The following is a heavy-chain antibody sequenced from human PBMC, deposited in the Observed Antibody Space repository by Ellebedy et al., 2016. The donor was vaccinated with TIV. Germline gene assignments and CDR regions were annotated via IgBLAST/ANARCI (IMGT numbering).Heavy chain of an antibody. D-gene: IGHD5-18*01. CDR1: GFTFSSYW. CDR2: INSDGSST. V-gene: IGHV3-74*01. J-gene: IGHJ3*02. Sequence: GESLKISCAASGFTFSSYWMHWVRQAPGKGLVWVSRINSDGSSTSYADSVKGRFTISRDNAKNTLYLQMNSLRAEDTAVYYCARDQYILDAFDIWGQGTMVTVSS. CDR3: ARDQYILDAFDI.